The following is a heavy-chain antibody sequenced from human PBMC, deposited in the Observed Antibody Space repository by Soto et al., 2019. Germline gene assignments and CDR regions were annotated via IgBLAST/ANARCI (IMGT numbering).Heavy chain of an antibody. J-gene: IGHJ4*02. CDR1: GGSISSYY. CDR2: IYYSGST. D-gene: IGHD6-13*01. V-gene: IGHV4-59*01. CDR3: ARGAGYSSSWPMGD. Sequence: SETLSLTCTVSGGSISSYYWSWIRQPPGKGLEWIGYIYYSGSTNYNPSLKSRVTISVDTSKNQFSLKLSSVTAADTAVYYCARGAGYSSSWPMGDWGQGTLVTVS.